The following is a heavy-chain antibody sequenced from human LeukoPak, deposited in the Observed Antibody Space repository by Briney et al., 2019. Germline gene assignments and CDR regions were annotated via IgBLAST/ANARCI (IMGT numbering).Heavy chain of an antibody. V-gene: IGHV1-8*03. CDR2: VNPNSSNT. J-gene: IGHJ6*03. D-gene: IGHD4-11*01. Sequence: ASVNVSCKASGYTFTNYDINWVRQAPAQGLEWMGCVNPNSSNTGYAKTFHSRGTITRDTSITTAYMELTSLRSEDSAVYYCARGPAYRNYGASYHYYMDGSGKGTTVTVSS. CDR3: ARGPAYRNYGASYHYYMDG. CDR1: GYTFTNYD.